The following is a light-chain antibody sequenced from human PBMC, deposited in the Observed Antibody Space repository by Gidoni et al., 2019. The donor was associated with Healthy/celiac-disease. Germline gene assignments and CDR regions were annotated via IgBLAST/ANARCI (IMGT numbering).Light chain of an antibody. CDR1: SSNIGAGYD. V-gene: IGLV1-40*01. CDR3: QSYDSSLSVLYV. CDR2: GNS. Sequence: QSVLTQPPSVSAAPGQRVTISCTGSSSNIGAGYDVPWYQQLPGTAPKLLIYGNSNRPSGVPDRFSGSKSGTSASLAITGLQAEDEADYYCQSYDSSLSVLYVFGTGTKVTVL. J-gene: IGLJ1*01.